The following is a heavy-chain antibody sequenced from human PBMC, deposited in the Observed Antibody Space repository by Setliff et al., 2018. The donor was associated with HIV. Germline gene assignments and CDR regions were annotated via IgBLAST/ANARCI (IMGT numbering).Heavy chain of an antibody. V-gene: IGHV4-34*01. D-gene: IGHD3-22*01. J-gene: IGHJ1*01. CDR3: ARARRAGSGSKYFQH. CDR2: INHSGSN. Sequence: SETLSLTCAVYGWSFNGYYWSWIRQPPGKGLEWIGEINHSGSNNYNPSLKSRVTMSVDKSKNQSSLRLSAVTAADTAVYYCARARRAGSGSKYFQHWGQGTLVTVSS. CDR1: GWSFNGYY.